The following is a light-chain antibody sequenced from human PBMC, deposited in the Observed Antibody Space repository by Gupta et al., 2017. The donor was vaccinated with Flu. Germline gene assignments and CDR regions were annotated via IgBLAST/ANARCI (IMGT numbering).Light chain of an antibody. CDR3: CSYAGSYTSWV. Sequence: QSALTQPRSVSGSPGQSVTISCTGTSSDVGGYNYVSWYQQHPGKAPKLMIYDVSKRPSGVPDRFSGYKAGNTASLNISGLQAEDEADDYCCSYAGSYTSWVFGGGTKLTGL. CDR1: SSDVGGYNY. J-gene: IGLJ3*02. V-gene: IGLV2-11*01. CDR2: DVS.